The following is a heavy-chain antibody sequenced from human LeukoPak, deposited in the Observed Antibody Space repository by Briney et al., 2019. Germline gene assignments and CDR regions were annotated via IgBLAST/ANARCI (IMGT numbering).Heavy chain of an antibody. D-gene: IGHD6-6*01. CDR2: ISGSSGST. Sequence: GGSLRLSCAASGFTFSSFAMSWVRQAPGKGLEWVSCISGSSGSTYYADSVKGRFTISRDNSKNTLYLQMNSLRAEDTAIYYCAKALREYSSSLPYYMDVWGKGTTVTVSS. CDR1: GFTFSSFA. J-gene: IGHJ6*03. CDR3: AKALREYSSSLPYYMDV. V-gene: IGHV3-23*01.